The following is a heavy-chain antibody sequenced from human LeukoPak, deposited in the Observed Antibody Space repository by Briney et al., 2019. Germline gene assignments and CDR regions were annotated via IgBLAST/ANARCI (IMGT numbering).Heavy chain of an antibody. J-gene: IGHJ6*03. CDR2: IIPIFGTA. Sequence: SVKVSCKASGGTFSSYAISWVRQAPGQGLEWMGGIIPIFGTANYAQKFQGRVTITADESTSTAYKELSSLRSEDTAVYYCATANPQDCSSTSCYGGYYYYMDVWGKGTTVTVSS. V-gene: IGHV1-69*13. CDR3: ATANPQDCSSTSCYGGYYYYMDV. D-gene: IGHD2-2*01. CDR1: GGTFSSYA.